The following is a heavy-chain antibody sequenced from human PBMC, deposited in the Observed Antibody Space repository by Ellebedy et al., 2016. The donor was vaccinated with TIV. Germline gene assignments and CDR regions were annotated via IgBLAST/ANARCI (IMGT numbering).Heavy chain of an antibody. CDR2: ISYDGSNK. CDR1: GFTFSSYA. J-gene: IGHJ4*02. Sequence: GESLKISCAASGFTFSSYAMSWVLQAPGKGLEWVAVISYDGSNKYYADSVKGRFTISRDNAENSLYLQMNGLRAEDTAVYYCARLGVIAAAGASDYWGQGTLVIVSS. D-gene: IGHD6-13*01. V-gene: IGHV3-30*03. CDR3: ARLGVIAAAGASDY.